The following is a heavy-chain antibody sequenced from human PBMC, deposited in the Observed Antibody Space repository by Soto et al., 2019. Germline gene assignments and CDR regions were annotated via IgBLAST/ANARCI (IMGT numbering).Heavy chain of an antibody. V-gene: IGHV4-30-4*01. CDR2: IYKSATT. CDR1: GDSISNLDYF. Sequence: SETLSLTCSVSGDSISNLDYFWAWIRQPPGQALEYIGYIYKSATTYYNPSFKSRVAISVDRSKSQFSLNVTSVTAADTAVYFCATESGSTYGYFDHWGQGTQVTVSS. J-gene: IGHJ4*02. CDR3: ATESGSTYGYFDH. D-gene: IGHD5-18*01.